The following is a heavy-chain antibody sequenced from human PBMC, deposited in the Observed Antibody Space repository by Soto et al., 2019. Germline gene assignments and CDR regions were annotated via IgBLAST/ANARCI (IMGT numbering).Heavy chain of an antibody. CDR1: EHTLTELT. V-gene: IGHV1-24*01. J-gene: IGHJ4*02. Sequence: ASVKVSCKVPEHTLTELTIDWLRQAPGKGLEWMGHSAPEQGENVYPQTFQGRVSMTEDPSTDTAYMELTSLRFADTAVYFCAAGRKIVGTIEAFDFWGQGTLVTVSS. D-gene: IGHD1-26*01. CDR3: AAGRKIVGTIEAFDF. CDR2: SAPEQGEN.